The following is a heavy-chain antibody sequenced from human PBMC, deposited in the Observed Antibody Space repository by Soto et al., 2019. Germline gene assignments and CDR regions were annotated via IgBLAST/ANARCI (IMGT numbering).Heavy chain of an antibody. Sequence: QVQLQESGPGLVKPSETLSLICTVSGGSVSSGSYYWSWIRQPPGKGLEWIGYIYYSGSTNYNPSLKSRVTISVDTSKNQFSLKLSSVTAADTAVYYCARGCSGGSCYSHFDYWGQGTLVTVSS. CDR1: GGSVSSGSYY. V-gene: IGHV4-61*01. J-gene: IGHJ4*02. CDR3: ARGCSGGSCYSHFDY. CDR2: IYYSGST. D-gene: IGHD2-15*01.